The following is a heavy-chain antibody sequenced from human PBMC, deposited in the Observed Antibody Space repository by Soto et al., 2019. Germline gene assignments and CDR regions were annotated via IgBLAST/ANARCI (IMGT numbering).Heavy chain of an antibody. D-gene: IGHD2-15*01. J-gene: IGHJ6*02. V-gene: IGHV4-31*03. CDR3: ARGGLGYCSGGSCYSAELSRYYYGMDV. CDR2: IYYSGST. CDR1: GGSISSGGYY. Sequence: QVQLQESGPGLVKPSQTLSLTCTVSGGSISSGGYYWSWIRQHPGKGLEWIGYIYYSGSTYYNPSLKSRVTISVDMSKNQFSLKLSSVTAADTAVYYCARGGLGYCSGGSCYSAELSRYYYGMDVWGQGTTVTVSS.